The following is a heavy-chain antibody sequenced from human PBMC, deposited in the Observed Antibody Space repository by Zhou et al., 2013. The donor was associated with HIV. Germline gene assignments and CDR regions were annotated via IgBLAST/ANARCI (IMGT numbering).Heavy chain of an antibody. CDR3: ARDQSHIVVVPAAQGSFDY. CDR2: INPNSGGT. D-gene: IGHD2-2*01. V-gene: IGHV1-2*02. Sequence: QVQLVQSGAEVKKPGASVKVSCKASGYTFTGYYMHWVRQAPGQGLEWMGWINPNSGGTNYAQKFQGRVTMTRDTSISTAYMELSRLRSDDTAVYYCARDQSHIVVVPAAQGSFDYWGQGTLVTVSS. J-gene: IGHJ4*02. CDR1: GYTFTGYY.